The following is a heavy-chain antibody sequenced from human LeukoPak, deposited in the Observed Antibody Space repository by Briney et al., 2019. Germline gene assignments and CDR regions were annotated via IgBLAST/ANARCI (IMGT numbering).Heavy chain of an antibody. J-gene: IGHJ5*02. CDR3: ARGDCSSTSCYASWFDP. Sequence: ASVKVSCKASGGTFSSYAISWVRQAPGQGLEWMGGIIPIFGTANYAQKFQGRVTITADKSTSTAYMKLSSLRSEDTAVYYCARGDCSSTSCYASWFDPWGQGTLVTVSS. CDR2: IIPIFGTA. V-gene: IGHV1-69*06. D-gene: IGHD2-2*01. CDR1: GGTFSSYA.